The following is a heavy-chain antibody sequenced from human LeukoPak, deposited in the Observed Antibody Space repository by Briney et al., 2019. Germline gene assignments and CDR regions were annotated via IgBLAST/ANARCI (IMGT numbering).Heavy chain of an antibody. J-gene: IGHJ3*02. CDR2: IYHSGTT. D-gene: IGHD6-6*01. CDR3: ARERIAARPGAFDI. CDR1: GYSISSGYY. Sequence: SETLSLTCTVSGYSISSGYYWGWIRQPPGKGLEWIGSIYHSGTTYYNPSLKSRVTISVDTSKNQFSLKLSSVTAADTAVYYCARERIAARPGAFDIWGQGTMVTVSS. V-gene: IGHV4-38-2*02.